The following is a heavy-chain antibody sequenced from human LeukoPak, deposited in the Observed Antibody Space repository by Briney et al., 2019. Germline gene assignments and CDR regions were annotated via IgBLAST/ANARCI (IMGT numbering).Heavy chain of an antibody. CDR1: GFTFSSHA. D-gene: IGHD6-13*01. CDR3: AKVTAWYSSSWYLAY. Sequence: GGSLRLSCAASGFTFSSHAMSWVRQAPGKGLEWVSSIGSSGNTFYADSVKGRFTISRDNSQDTLFLQMNSLRVEDTAIYYCAKVTAWYSSSWYLAYWGQGILVTVSS. J-gene: IGHJ4*02. CDR2: IGSSGNT. V-gene: IGHV3-23*01.